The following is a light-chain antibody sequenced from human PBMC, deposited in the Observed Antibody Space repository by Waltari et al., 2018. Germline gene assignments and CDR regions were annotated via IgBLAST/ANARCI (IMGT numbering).Light chain of an antibody. CDR3: QQYSSYSA. Sequence: DIQMTQSPSTLSASVGDRVTITCRASESISSWLAWYQQKPGKAPKLLIYRASNLESGVPSRFSGSGSGTEFTLTITSLQPDDFATYYCQQYSSYSAFGQGTKLEIE. CDR1: ESISSW. V-gene: IGKV1-5*03. CDR2: RAS. J-gene: IGKJ2*01.